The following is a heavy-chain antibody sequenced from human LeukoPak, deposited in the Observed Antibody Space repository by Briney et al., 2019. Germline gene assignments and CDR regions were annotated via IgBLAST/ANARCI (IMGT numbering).Heavy chain of an antibody. CDR2: ISYDGSNK. D-gene: IGHD3-10*01. CDR3: AKDRGSGSYYPSYYYYYGMDV. Sequence: GGSLRLSCAASGFTFSSYAMHWVRQAPGKGLEWVAVISYDGSNKYYADSVKGRFTISRDNAKNSLYLQMNSLRAEDTALYYCAKDRGSGSYYPSYYYYYGMDVWGQGTTVTVSS. V-gene: IGHV3-30-3*01. CDR1: GFTFSSYA. J-gene: IGHJ6*02.